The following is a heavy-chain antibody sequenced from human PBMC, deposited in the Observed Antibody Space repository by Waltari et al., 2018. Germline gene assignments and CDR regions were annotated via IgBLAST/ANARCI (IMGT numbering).Heavy chain of an antibody. CDR3: ARNWDRGTLTY. V-gene: IGHV4-38-2*02. Sequence: QVQLQESGPGLVKPSETLSLTCTVSGFSITGGFQWGWVRQPPGKGLEWIGNIYHLGNHYHHSSLKSRLTISVDTSKNQFSLKLTSVTAADTAIYYCARNWDRGTLTYWGQGTLVTVSS. D-gene: IGHD1-1*01. J-gene: IGHJ4*02. CDR2: IYHLGNH. CDR1: GFSITGGFQ.